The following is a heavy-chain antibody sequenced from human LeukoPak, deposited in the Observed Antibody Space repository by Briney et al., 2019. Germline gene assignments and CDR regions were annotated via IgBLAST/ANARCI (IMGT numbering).Heavy chain of an antibody. CDR3: AREYGDYRYFDY. CDR1: GGSISSSSYY. Sequence: SETLSLTCTVSGGSISSSSYYWGWIRQPPGKGLEWIGSIYYSGSTYYNPSLKSRVTISVDTSKNQFSLKLSSVTAADTAVYYCAREYGDYRYFDYWGQGTLVTVSS. CDR2: IYYSGST. V-gene: IGHV4-39*07. J-gene: IGHJ4*02. D-gene: IGHD4-17*01.